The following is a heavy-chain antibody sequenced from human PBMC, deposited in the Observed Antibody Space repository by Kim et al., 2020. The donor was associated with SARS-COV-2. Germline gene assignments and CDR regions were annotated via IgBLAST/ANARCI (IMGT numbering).Heavy chain of an antibody. CDR2: INHTGST. J-gene: IGHJ6*03. Sequence: SETLSLTCAVYVGSFRDYFWTWIRQSLEKGLEWIGEINHTGSTNYNPSLRGRVTMSVDTSKNQFSLKLTSVTAADTAVYYCARMTAMTDFYMDVWGKGT. CDR1: VGSFRDYF. CDR3: ARMTAMTDFYMDV. D-gene: IGHD2-21*02. V-gene: IGHV4-34*01.